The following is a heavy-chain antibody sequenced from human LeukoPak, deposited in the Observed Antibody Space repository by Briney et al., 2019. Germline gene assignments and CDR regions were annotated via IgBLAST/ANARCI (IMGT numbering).Heavy chain of an antibody. J-gene: IGHJ6*04. V-gene: IGHV4-34*01. CDR1: GGSISSYY. D-gene: IGHD3-22*01. CDR3: ARHLKYYYDSSGYRGMDV. Sequence: SETLSLTCTVSGGSISSYYWSWIRQPPGKGLEWIGEINHSGSTNYNPSLKSRVTISVDTSKNQFSLKLSSVTAADTAVYYCARHLKYYYDSSGYRGMDVWGKGTTVTISS. CDR2: INHSGST.